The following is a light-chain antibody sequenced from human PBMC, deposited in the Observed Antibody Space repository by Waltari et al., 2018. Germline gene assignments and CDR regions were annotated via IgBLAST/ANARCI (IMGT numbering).Light chain of an antibody. J-gene: IGKJ4*01. Sequence: DLQMTQSPSSASASLGDRVTITCRASQDISTWLAWYQQKPGTVPNLLIYAASNLQSGVPSRFSGSGSGTDFTLTITSLQPEDFATYYCQQTNSLLALTFGGGTKVEMK. CDR3: QQTNSLLALT. V-gene: IGKV1-12*01. CDR1: QDISTW. CDR2: AAS.